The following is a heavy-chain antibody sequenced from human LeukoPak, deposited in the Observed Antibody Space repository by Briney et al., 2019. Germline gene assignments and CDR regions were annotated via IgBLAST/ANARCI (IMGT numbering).Heavy chain of an antibody. CDR2: TNHSGST. CDR1: GGSFSGYY. Sequence: PSETPSLTCAVYGGSFSGYYWSWIRQPPGKGLEWIGETNHSGSTNYNPSLKSRVTISVDTSKNQFSLKLSSVTAADTAVYYCARVGYYGSGKYFDYWGQGTLVTVSS. V-gene: IGHV4-34*01. J-gene: IGHJ4*02. D-gene: IGHD3-10*01. CDR3: ARVGYYGSGKYFDY.